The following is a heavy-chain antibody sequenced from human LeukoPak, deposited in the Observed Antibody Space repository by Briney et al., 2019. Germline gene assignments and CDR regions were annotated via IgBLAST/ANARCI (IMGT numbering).Heavy chain of an antibody. J-gene: IGHJ4*02. CDR2: INPNSGGT. V-gene: IGHV1-2*02. CDR3: APSGRSSGWYPGAYYFDY. D-gene: IGHD6-19*01. CDR1: VYTFTVYY. Sequence: ASVTVSCTSSVYTFTVYYMHWVRQAPGQGLEWMGWINPNSGGTNYAQRFQGRVTVTKDTSISTAYMELSRLRSDDTAVYYCAPSGRSSGWYPGAYYFDYWGQGTLVTVSS.